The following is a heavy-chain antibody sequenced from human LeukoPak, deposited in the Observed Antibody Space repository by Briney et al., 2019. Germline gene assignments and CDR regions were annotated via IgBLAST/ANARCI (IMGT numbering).Heavy chain of an antibody. CDR3: AKSVFHIMTDYYFALDV. CDR1: GFTFSNYA. CDR2: VSSGDGIT. J-gene: IGHJ6*02. Sequence: GGSLRLSCAASGFTFSNYAMSWVRQAPGKGLEWASTVSSGDGITYYADSVKGRFTISRDNSQHTLYLQVSSLRAEDTAVYFCAKSVFHIMTDYYFALDVWGQGTMVTVSS. V-gene: IGHV3-23*01. D-gene: IGHD3-9*01.